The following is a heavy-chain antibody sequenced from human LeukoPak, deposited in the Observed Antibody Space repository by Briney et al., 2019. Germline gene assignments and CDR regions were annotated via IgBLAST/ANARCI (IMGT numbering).Heavy chain of an antibody. D-gene: IGHD6-19*01. CDR1: GFTFSSYS. V-gene: IGHV3-21*01. Sequence: GGSLRLSCAASGFTFSSYSMNWVRQAPGKGLEWVSSISSRSGYIYYADSVKGRFTISRDNAKNSLYLQMNSLRAEDTAVYYCARHRPGIAVAGTMDVWGKGTTVTISS. CDR2: ISSRSGYI. CDR3: ARHRPGIAVAGTMDV. J-gene: IGHJ6*04.